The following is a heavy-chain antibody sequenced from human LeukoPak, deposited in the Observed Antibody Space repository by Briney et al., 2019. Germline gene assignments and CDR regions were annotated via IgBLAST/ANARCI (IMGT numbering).Heavy chain of an antibody. CDR3: ARECYDFWSGYYSNWFDP. V-gene: IGHV1-18*01. J-gene: IGHJ5*02. CDR1: GYTFTSYG. CDR2: NSAYNGNT. Sequence: GASVKVSCKASGYTFTSYGISWVRQAPGQGLEWMGWNSAYNGNTNYAQKLQGRVTMTTDTSTSTAYMELRSLRSDDTAVYYCARECYDFWSGYYSNWFDPWGQGTLVTVSS. D-gene: IGHD3-3*01.